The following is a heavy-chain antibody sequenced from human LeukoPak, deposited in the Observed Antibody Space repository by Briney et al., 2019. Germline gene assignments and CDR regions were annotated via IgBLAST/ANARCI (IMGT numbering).Heavy chain of an antibody. CDR2: ISGSGGST. V-gene: IGHV3-23*01. CDR1: GFTFSSYA. D-gene: IGHD3-22*01. J-gene: IGHJ4*02. Sequence: PGGSLRLSCAASGFTFSSYAMSWVRQAPGKGLEWVSAISGSGGSTYYADSVKGRFTISRDNSKNTLYPQMNSLRAEDTAVYYCAKGEGEGDYYDSSGYFSFDYWGQGTLVTVSS. CDR3: AKGEGEGDYYDSSGYFSFDY.